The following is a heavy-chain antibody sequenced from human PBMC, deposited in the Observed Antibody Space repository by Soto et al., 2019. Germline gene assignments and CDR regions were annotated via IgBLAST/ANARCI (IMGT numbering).Heavy chain of an antibody. CDR3: ARGGAQRDGYNPYFDY. D-gene: IGHD5-12*01. V-gene: IGHV1-2*04. CDR2: INPNSGGT. CDR1: GYTFTGYY. Sequence: VASVKVSCKASGYTFTGYYMHWVRQAPGQGLEWMGWINPNSGGTNYAQKFQGWVTMTRDTSISTAYMELSRLRSDDTAVYYCARGGAQRDGYNPYFDYWGQGTLVTVSS. J-gene: IGHJ4*02.